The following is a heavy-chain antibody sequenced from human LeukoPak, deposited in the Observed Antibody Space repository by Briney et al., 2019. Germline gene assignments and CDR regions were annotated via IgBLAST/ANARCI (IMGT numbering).Heavy chain of an antibody. D-gene: IGHD3-10*01. CDR1: GGSISSGGYY. Sequence: SETLSLTCTVSGGSISSGGYYWSWIRQHPGKGLEWIGYIYYSGSTYYNPSLKSRVAISVDTSKNQFSLKLSSVTAADTAVYYCARAGPYGSGSYYDYWGQGTLVTVSS. J-gene: IGHJ4*02. CDR3: ARAGPYGSGSYYDY. CDR2: IYYSGST. V-gene: IGHV4-31*03.